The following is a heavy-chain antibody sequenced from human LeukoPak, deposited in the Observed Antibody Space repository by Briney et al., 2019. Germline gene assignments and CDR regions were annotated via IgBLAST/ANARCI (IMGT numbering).Heavy chain of an antibody. CDR3: ARDLHFDYESSHAFDI. J-gene: IGHJ3*02. CDR1: GFTFRIYS. CDR2: ISSGSNAM. V-gene: IGHV3-48*01. Sequence: GGSLSLSCAAFGFTFRIYSMSWVRQAPGKGLEWVSYISSGSNAMFYADSMKGRFSISRDNAKISLFLQMNILRAEDTAVYYCARDLHFDYESSHAFDIWGRGKMVMVSA. D-gene: IGHD3-22*01.